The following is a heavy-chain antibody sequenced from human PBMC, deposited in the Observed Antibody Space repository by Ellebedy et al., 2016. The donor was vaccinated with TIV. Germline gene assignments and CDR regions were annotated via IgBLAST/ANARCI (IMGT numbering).Heavy chain of an antibody. V-gene: IGHV4-38-2*02. CDR3: ARDLNIVIVPDAINY. Sequence: MPSETLFLTCIVSGYSISSGYYWGWIRQPPGKGLEWVGSVHHSGTTYYNPSLKSRVTISVDTSKNQFSLKLSSVTAADTAVYYCARDLNIVIVPDAINYWGQGTLVTVSS. D-gene: IGHD2-2*01. CDR1: GYSISSGYY. J-gene: IGHJ4*02. CDR2: VHHSGTT.